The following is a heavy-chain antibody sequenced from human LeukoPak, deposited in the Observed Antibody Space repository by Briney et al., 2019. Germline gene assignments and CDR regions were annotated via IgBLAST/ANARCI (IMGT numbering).Heavy chain of an antibody. V-gene: IGHV1-2*02. D-gene: IGHD3-10*01. J-gene: IGHJ5*02. CDR1: GYTSTGYY. CDR2: INPNSGGT. Sequence: ASVKVSCKASGYTSTGYYMHWVRQAPGQGLEWMGWINPNSGGTNYAQKFQGRVTMTRDTSISKAYMELSRLRSDDTAVYYCAREWFGELWNWFDPWGQGTLVTVSS. CDR3: AREWFGELWNWFDP.